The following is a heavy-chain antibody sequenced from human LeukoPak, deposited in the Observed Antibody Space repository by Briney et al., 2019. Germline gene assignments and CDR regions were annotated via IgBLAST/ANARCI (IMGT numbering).Heavy chain of an antibody. Sequence: GGSLRLSCAASGFTFDDYTMHWVRQAPGKGLEWVSLISWDGGSTYYADSVKGRFTISRDNSKNSLYLQMNSLRTEDTALYYCAKDGGGYCSGGRCYGPANWGQGTLVTVSS. D-gene: IGHD2-15*01. CDR1: GFTFDDYT. CDR3: AKDGGGYCSGGRCYGPAN. J-gene: IGHJ4*02. CDR2: ISWDGGST. V-gene: IGHV3-43*01.